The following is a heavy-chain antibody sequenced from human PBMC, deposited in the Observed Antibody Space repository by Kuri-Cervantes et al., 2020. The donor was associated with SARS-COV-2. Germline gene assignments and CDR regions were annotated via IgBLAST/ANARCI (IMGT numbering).Heavy chain of an antibody. CDR1: HEPLYSSSHF. Sequence: GSLRLSCTVSHEPLYSSSHFWGRIRQSPGKGLEWIGSVFYSGTTYYNPSLQSRVTVSVDLSKNQFSLSLQSVTAADTVVYYCVRDHDYGSRNKFDFWGPGALVTVSS. V-gene: IGHV4-39*02. CDR2: VFYSGTT. CDR3: VRDHDYGSRNKFDF. J-gene: IGHJ4*02. D-gene: IGHD6-13*01.